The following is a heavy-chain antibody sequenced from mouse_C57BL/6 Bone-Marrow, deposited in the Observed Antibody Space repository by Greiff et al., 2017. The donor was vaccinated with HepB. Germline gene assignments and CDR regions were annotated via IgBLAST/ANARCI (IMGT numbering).Heavy chain of an antibody. CDR1: GFTFSTSG. D-gene: IGHD2-14*01. V-gene: IGHV5-6*01. CDR2: INTGGTYT. Sequence: EVMLVESGGDLVKPGGSLKLSCVASGFTFSTSGMSWVRQTPDKRLEWVATINTGGTYTYYPDSVQGRFTISTDTAKNTLFLQLSSLKSEDSAIYFYARDRFDYYFDYWGQGTTLTVTS. J-gene: IGHJ2*01. CDR3: ARDRFDYYFDY.